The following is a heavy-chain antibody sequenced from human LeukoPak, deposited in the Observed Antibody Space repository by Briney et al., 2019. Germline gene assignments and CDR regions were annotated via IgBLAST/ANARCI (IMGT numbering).Heavy chain of an antibody. J-gene: IGHJ3*02. CDR1: AYTFTTHD. CDR2: ISTYNGNT. Sequence: ASVKVSCKASAYTFTTHDITWVRQAPGLGLEWMGWISTYNGNTKYAQTLQGRVTMTTDTSTSTAYMELSSLRSEDTAVYYCATVRGYYDSSGSRSHAFDIWGQGTMVTVSS. D-gene: IGHD3-22*01. CDR3: ATVRGYYDSSGSRSHAFDI. V-gene: IGHV1-18*01.